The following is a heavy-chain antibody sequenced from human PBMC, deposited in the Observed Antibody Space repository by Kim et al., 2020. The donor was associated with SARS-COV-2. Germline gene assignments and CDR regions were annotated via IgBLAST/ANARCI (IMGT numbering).Heavy chain of an antibody. CDR1: GGSISSSTYY. V-gene: IGHV4-39*01. CDR2: IYYGGNT. J-gene: IGHJ3*02. D-gene: IGHD3-10*01. Sequence: SETLSLTCIVSGGSISSSTYYWGWIRQPPGKGLDWIGNIYYGGNTYYNPSLERRVTMSVDTSKNQLSLKVTSVTAADTAVYFCARQGLLGFGAQGGRGAFDNWGQGTMVTVSS. CDR3: ARQGLLGFGAQGGRGAFDN.